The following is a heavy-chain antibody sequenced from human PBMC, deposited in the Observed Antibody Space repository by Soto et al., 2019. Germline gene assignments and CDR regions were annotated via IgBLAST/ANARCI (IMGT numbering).Heavy chain of an antibody. J-gene: IGHJ5*02. V-gene: IGHV1-18*01. CDR3: ARSLAMAPVHH. D-gene: IGHD5-18*01. Sequence: QVQLGQSGAEVKKPGASVEVSCKASGYTFTHYGITGMRQAPGQGPEWMGWVSGSNGNTKYAPKLQGRVTITRGTSTATTYMDLRSLPYDDTAVYYCARSLAMAPVHHWGQGTLVTVSS. CDR2: VSGSNGNT. CDR1: GYTFTHYG.